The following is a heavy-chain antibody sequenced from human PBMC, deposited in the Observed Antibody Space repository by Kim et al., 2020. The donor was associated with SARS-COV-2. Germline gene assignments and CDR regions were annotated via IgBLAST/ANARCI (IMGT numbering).Heavy chain of an antibody. J-gene: IGHJ6*03. V-gene: IGHV4-59*01. D-gene: IGHD3-10*01. CDR3: ARDRGGLKHYMDV. Sequence: YDPAIESRVAISIDTSKNQFSLNLRSVTAADTALYYCARDRGGLKHYMDVWGKGTAVTISS.